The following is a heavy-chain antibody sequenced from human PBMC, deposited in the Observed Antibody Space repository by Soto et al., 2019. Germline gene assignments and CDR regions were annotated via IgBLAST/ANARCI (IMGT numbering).Heavy chain of an antibody. CDR2: ISSRSSYT. V-gene: IGHV3-11*05. J-gene: IGHJ4*02. CDR1: GFTFSDYY. D-gene: IGHD6-13*01. Sequence: GGSLRLSCAASGFTFSDYYMNWIRQAPGKGLEWVSYISSRSSYTKYADSVKGRFTISRDNAKNSLYLQMNSLRAEDTAVYYCARGRIAAAGRFDYWGQGTLVTVSS. CDR3: ARGRIAAAGRFDY.